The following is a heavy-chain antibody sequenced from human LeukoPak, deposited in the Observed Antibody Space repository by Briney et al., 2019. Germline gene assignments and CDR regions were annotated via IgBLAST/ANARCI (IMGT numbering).Heavy chain of an antibody. CDR3: ARQNRHLAVAGSTDY. Sequence: SETLSLTXDVSGYSISNGYYWGWIRQPPGKGLEWIGSIYYSGSTYYNPSLKSRVTISVDTSKNQFSLKLSSVTAADTAVYYCARQNRHLAVAGSTDYWGQGTLVTVSS. CDR1: GYSISNGYY. J-gene: IGHJ4*02. CDR2: IYYSGST. D-gene: IGHD6-19*01. V-gene: IGHV4-38-2*01.